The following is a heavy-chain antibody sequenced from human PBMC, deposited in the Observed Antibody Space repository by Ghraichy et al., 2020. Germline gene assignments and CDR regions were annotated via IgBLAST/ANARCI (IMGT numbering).Heavy chain of an antibody. V-gene: IGHV3-30*04. J-gene: IGHJ5*02. CDR1: GFIFSSYT. CDR2: ISYDGSNK. CDR3: AREYKTFYAVWSGDYSPGDWFDP. D-gene: IGHD3-3*01. Sequence: GGSLRLSCAASGFIFSSYTMHWVRQAPGKGLEWAALISYDGSNKYYADSVKGRFTVSRDNSKNTLYMQMNSLRPEDTAVYYCAREYKTFYAVWSGDYSPGDWFDPWGQGTLVIVSS.